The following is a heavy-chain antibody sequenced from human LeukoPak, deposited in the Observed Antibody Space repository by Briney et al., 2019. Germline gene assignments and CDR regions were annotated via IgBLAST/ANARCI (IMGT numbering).Heavy chain of an antibody. Sequence: PGGSLRLSCAASGFTFSSNGMTWVRQAPGKGLEWVSTISDSGGGAYYADSVKGRFTISRDSSGSTLYLQMHSLRAEDTAVYYCAKDRPYISSWYGCSTPWGQGTLVTVSS. CDR2: ISDSGGGA. J-gene: IGHJ5*02. CDR3: AKDRPYISSWYGCSTP. V-gene: IGHV3-23*01. CDR1: GFTFSSNG. D-gene: IGHD6-13*01.